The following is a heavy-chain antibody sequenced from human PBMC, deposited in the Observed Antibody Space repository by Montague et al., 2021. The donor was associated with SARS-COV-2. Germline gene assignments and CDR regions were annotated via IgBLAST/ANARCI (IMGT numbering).Heavy chain of an antibody. J-gene: IGHJ4*02. Sequence: CAISGDSASSNSVAWSWLGQSPSRGLEWLGRTYYRSKWYSDYAPSVRGRLTVNPDASKNEFSLELNYVTPEDTAVYYCVRYSGWFYFDFWGQGTLVTVSS. V-gene: IGHV6-1*01. CDR3: VRYSGWFYFDF. CDR1: GDSASSNSVA. D-gene: IGHD6-19*01. CDR2: TYYRSKWYS.